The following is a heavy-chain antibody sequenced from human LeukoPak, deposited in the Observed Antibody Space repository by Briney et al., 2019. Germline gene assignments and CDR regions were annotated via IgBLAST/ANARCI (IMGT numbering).Heavy chain of an antibody. D-gene: IGHD6-19*01. CDR2: IIPILGIA. Sequence: SVKVSCKASGGTFSSYAISWVRQAPGQGLEWMGRIIPILGIANYAQKFQGRVTITADKSTSTAYMELSSLRSEDTAVYYCAQWLVGGGFDYWGQGTLVTVSS. CDR3: AQWLVGGGFDY. V-gene: IGHV1-69*04. CDR1: GGTFSSYA. J-gene: IGHJ4*02.